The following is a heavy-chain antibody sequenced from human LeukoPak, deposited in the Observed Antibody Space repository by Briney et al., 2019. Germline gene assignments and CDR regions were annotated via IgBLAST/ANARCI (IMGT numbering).Heavy chain of an antibody. Sequence: PEASAKVSCKASGYTFTGYYMHWVRQAPGQGLEWMGRINPNSGGTNYAQKFQGRVTMTRDTSISTAYMELSRLRSDDTAVYYCARVPLVVDDAFDIWGQGTMVTVFS. D-gene: IGHD3-22*01. CDR3: ARVPLVVDDAFDI. CDR2: INPNSGGT. CDR1: GYTFTGYY. V-gene: IGHV1-2*06. J-gene: IGHJ3*02.